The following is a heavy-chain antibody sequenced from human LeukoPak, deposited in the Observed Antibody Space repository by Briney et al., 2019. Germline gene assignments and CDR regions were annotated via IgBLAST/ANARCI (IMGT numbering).Heavy chain of an antibody. V-gene: IGHV4-39*01. Sequence: SETLSLTCTVSGGSISSGDYYWSWIRQPPGKGLEWIGYIYYSGSTYYNPSLKSRVTISVDTSKNQFSLKLSSVTAADTAVYYCARLRMITFGGVIDPTFDYWGQGTLVTVSS. CDR2: IYYSGST. J-gene: IGHJ4*02. CDR1: GGSISSGDYY. D-gene: IGHD3-16*02. CDR3: ARLRMITFGGVIDPTFDY.